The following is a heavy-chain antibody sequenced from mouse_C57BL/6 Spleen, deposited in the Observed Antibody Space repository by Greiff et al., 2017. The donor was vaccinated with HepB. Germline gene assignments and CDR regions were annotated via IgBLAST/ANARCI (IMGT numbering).Heavy chain of an antibody. V-gene: IGHV1-39*01. J-gene: IGHJ3*01. CDR1: GYSFTDYN. CDR2: INPNYGTT. Sequence: EVKLMESGPELVKPGASVKISCKASGYSFTDYNMNWVKQSNGKSLEWIGVINPNYGTTSYNQKFKGKATLTVDQSSSTAYMQLNSLTSEDSAVYYCARSYYSNVWFAYWGQGTLVTVSA. D-gene: IGHD2-5*01. CDR3: ARSYYSNVWFAY.